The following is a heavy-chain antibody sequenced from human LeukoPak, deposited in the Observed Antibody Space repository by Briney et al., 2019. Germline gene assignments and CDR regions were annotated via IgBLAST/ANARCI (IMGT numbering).Heavy chain of an antibody. V-gene: IGHV4-59*04. CDR3: AAYGEPPFDY. CDR1: GGSITNYY. D-gene: IGHD4-17*01. CDR2: IYHSGST. J-gene: IGHJ4*02. Sequence: PSETLSLTCTVSGGSITNYYWGWIRQPPGKGLEWIGIIYHSGSTYYNPSLKSRVTISVDTSKNQFSLKLTSVTAADTAVYYCAAYGEPPFDYWGQGTLVTVSS.